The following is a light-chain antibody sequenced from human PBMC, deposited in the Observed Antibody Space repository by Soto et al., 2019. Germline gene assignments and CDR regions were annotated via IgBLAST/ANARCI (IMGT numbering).Light chain of an antibody. CDR1: QSVSSNY. CDR2: GAS. V-gene: IGKV3-20*01. J-gene: IGKJ2*01. Sequence: EIVLTQSPGTLSLSPGEGATLSCRASQSVSSNYLAWYQQRPGQAPGLLIFGASSRATDISDRFSGSGSGTDFTLTISRLEPEDSAVYSCQQYGSLLYTFGQGTKLEI. CDR3: QQYGSLLYT.